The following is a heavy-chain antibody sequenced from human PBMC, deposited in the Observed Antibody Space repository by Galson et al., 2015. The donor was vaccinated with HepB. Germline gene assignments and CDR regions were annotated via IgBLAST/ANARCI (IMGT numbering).Heavy chain of an antibody. D-gene: IGHD2-2*02. CDR3: ARALRPDQPLLYYLAHWYFDL. V-gene: IGHV3-74*01. J-gene: IGHJ2*01. CDR1: GFTFSSYW. CDR2: INSDGSST. Sequence: SLRLSCAASGFTFSSYWMHWVRQAPGKGLVWVSRINSDGSSTSYADSVKGRFTISRDNAKNTLYLQMNSLRAEDTAVYYCARALRPDQPLLYYLAHWYFDLWGRGTLVTVSS.